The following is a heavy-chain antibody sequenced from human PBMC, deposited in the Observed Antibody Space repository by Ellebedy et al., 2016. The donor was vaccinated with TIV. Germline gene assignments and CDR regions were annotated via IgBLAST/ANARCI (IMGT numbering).Heavy chain of an antibody. D-gene: IGHD5-12*01. J-gene: IGHJ5*02. CDR3: AREEDSGYDNSGGFDP. V-gene: IGHV1-69*13. Sequence: SVKVSXXASGGTFSSYAISWVRQAPGQGLEWMGGIIPIFGTANYAQKFQGRVTITADESTSTTYMELSSLRSEDTAVYYCAREEDSGYDNSGGFDPWGQGTLVTVSS. CDR2: IIPIFGTA. CDR1: GGTFSSYA.